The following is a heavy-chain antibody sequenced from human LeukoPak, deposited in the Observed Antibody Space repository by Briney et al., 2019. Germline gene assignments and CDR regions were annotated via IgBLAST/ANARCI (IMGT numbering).Heavy chain of an antibody. CDR2: IIPIFGTA. CDR1: GGTFSSYA. Sequence: SVKVSCKASGGTFSSYAISWVRQAPGQGLEWIGGIIPIFGTANYAQKFQGRVTITADESTSTAYMELSSLRSEDTAVYYCARDRRDGYNWFDYWGQGTLVTVSS. J-gene: IGHJ4*02. D-gene: IGHD5-24*01. CDR3: ARDRRDGYNWFDY. V-gene: IGHV1-69*13.